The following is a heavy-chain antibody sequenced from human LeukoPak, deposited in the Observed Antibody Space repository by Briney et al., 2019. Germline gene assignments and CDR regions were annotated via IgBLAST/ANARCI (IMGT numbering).Heavy chain of an antibody. CDR1: GYTLTELS. CDR2: FDPEDGET. Sequence: ASVKVSCKVSGYTLTELSMHWVRQAPGKGLEWMGGFDPEDGETIYAQKFQGRVTITEDTSTDTAYMELSSLRSEDTAVYYCATFSYDILTGYLDYWGQGTLVTVSS. D-gene: IGHD3-9*01. J-gene: IGHJ4*02. V-gene: IGHV1-24*01. CDR3: ATFSYDILTGYLDY.